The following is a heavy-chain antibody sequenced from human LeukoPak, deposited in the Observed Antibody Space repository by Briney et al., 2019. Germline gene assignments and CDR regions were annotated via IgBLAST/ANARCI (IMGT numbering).Heavy chain of an antibody. J-gene: IGHJ5*02. CDR1: GYSISSGYY. D-gene: IGHD3-16*01. CDR3: AGGGEHLSYNWFDP. Sequence: SETLSLTCTVSGYSISSGYYWGWIRQPPGKGLEWIGSIYHSGSTYYNPSLESRVTISVDTSKNQFSLELSSVTAADTAVYYWAGGGEHLSYNWFDPWGQGTLVTVSS. CDR2: IYHSGST. V-gene: IGHV4-38-2*02.